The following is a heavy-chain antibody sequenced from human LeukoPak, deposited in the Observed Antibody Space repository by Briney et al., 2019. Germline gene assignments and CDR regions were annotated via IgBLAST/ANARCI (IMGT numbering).Heavy chain of an antibody. J-gene: IGHJ4*02. CDR1: GGSISSGGYY. V-gene: IGHV4-31*03. D-gene: IGHD5-24*01. CDR3: ARSDGYNTRFDY. Sequence: PSETLSLTCTVSGGSISSGGYYWSWIRQHPGKGLEWIGYIYYSGSTYYNPSLKSRVTISVDTSKNQFSLKLSSVTAADTAVYYCARSDGYNTRFDYWGQGTLVIVSS. CDR2: IYYSGST.